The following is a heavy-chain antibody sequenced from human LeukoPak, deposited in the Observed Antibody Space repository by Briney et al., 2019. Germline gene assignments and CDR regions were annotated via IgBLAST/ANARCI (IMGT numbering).Heavy chain of an antibody. CDR3: ASHGDYDAFDI. CDR2: INSDGCGT. D-gene: IGHD4-17*01. Sequence: PGGSLRLSCAASRVTFSNYWMHWVRQAPGKGLVWVSRINSDGCGTSYADAMSGRFTISRDNAKNTLYLQMHSLRAEDTAVYYCASHGDYDAFDIWGQGTVVTVSS. V-gene: IGHV3-74*01. J-gene: IGHJ3*02. CDR1: RVTFSNYW.